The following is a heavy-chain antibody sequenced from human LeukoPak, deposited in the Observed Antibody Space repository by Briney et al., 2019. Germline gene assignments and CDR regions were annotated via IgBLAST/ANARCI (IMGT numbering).Heavy chain of an antibody. V-gene: IGHV1-2*02. CDR3: ARDGPLYYYGMDV. CDR2: INPNSGGT. CDR1: GYTFTGYY. J-gene: IGHJ6*02. Sequence: GASVKVSCKASGYTFTGYYMHWVRQAPGQGLEWMGWINPNSGGTNYAQKFQGRVTMTRDTSISTAYMELSRLRSDDTAVYYCARDGPLYYYGMDVWGQGTMVTVSS.